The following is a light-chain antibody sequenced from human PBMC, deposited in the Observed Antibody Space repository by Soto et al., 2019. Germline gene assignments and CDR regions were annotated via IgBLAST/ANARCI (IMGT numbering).Light chain of an antibody. V-gene: IGKV3-20*01. CDR3: QQYGSSSWT. CDR2: GAS. J-gene: IGKJ1*01. Sequence: MVLTHSPGTLSLSPGKRATLSCRASQSISSSYLAWYQQRPGQAPRLLIYGASSRATGIPDRFSGSGSGTEFTLTISRLEPEDFAVYYCQQYGSSSWTFGQGTKVDIK. CDR1: QSISSSY.